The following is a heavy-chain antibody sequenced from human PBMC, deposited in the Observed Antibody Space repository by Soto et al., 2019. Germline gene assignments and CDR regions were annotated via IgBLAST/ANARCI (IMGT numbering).Heavy chain of an antibody. CDR1: VGSVSSGGYY. V-gene: IGHV4-31*03. CDR2: IYYSGST. CDR3: ARGEAFYGPFDY. D-gene: IGHD4-17*01. J-gene: IGHJ4*02. Sequence: TLSLTCTVSVGSVSSGGYYWSWIRQHPGKGLEWIGYIYYSGSTYYNPSLKSRVTISVDTSKNQFSLKLSSVTAADTAVYYCARGEAFYGPFDYWGQGTLVTVSS.